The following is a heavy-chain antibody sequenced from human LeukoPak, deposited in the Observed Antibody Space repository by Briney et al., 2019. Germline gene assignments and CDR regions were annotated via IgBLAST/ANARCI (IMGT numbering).Heavy chain of an antibody. CDR3: ARGRRDPIWFGLDSYGMDV. CDR2: IYYSGST. D-gene: IGHD3-10*01. CDR1: GGSISSYY. V-gene: IGHV4-59*01. Sequence: SETLSLTCTVSGGSISSYYWGWIRQPPGKGLEWIGYIYYSGSTNYNPSLKSRVTISVDTSKNQFSLKLSSVTAADTAVYYCARGRRDPIWFGLDSYGMDVWGQGTTVTVSS. J-gene: IGHJ6*02.